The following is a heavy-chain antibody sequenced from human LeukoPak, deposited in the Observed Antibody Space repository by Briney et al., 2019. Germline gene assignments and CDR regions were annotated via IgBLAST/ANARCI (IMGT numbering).Heavy chain of an antibody. Sequence: SETLSLTCTVSGGPINSYYWSWIRQPPGKGLEWIGYIYYSGSTNYNPSLKSRVTISVDTSKNQFSLKLSSVTAADTAAYFCAREDTAMVRTAFDIWGQGTMVTVSS. CDR1: GGPINSYY. CDR3: AREDTAMVRTAFDI. V-gene: IGHV4-59*01. J-gene: IGHJ3*02. CDR2: IYYSGST. D-gene: IGHD5-18*01.